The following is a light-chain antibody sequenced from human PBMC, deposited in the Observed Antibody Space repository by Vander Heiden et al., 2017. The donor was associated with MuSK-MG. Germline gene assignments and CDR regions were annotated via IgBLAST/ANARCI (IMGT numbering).Light chain of an antibody. CDR3: QQYSDWPPIT. CDR1: QSVGTK. J-gene: IGKJ5*01. Sequence: DIVLTQSPATRSVSPGERATLSWRASQSVGTKLVWYQQRPGQAPRLLIYSASTRATGIPARFSGSGSGTEFTLTISSLQTEDFAVYHCQQYSDWPPITFGQGTRLDMK. V-gene: IGKV3-15*01. CDR2: SAS.